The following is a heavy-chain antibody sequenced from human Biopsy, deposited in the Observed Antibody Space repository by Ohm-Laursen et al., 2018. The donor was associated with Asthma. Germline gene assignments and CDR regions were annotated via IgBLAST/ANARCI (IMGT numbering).Heavy chain of an antibody. CDR1: GFTFSSYG. V-gene: IGHV3-30*18. CDR2: ISYDGSNK. J-gene: IGHJ6*02. CDR3: AKDTEGRYDFWSGLSYNYYGMDV. D-gene: IGHD3-3*01. Sequence: SLRLSCSAPGFTFSSYGMYWVRQAPDKGLEWVAVISYDGSNKYYADSVKGRFTISRDNSKNTLYLQMNSLRAEDTAVYYCAKDTEGRYDFWSGLSYNYYGMDVWGQGTTVTVSS.